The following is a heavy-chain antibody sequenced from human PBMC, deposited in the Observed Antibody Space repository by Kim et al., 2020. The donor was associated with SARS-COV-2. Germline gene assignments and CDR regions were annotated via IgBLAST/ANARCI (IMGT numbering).Heavy chain of an antibody. CDR3: AKDSDRSRGWFGAPDY. J-gene: IGHJ4*02. CDR2: ISWDGGST. D-gene: IGHD3-10*01. V-gene: IGHV3-43*01. Sequence: GGSLRLSCAASGFTFDDYTMHWVRQAPGKGLEWVSLISWDGGSTYYADSVKGRFTISRDNSKNSLYLQMNSLRTEDTALYYCAKDSDRSRGWFGAPDYWGQGTLVTVSS. CDR1: GFTFDDYT.